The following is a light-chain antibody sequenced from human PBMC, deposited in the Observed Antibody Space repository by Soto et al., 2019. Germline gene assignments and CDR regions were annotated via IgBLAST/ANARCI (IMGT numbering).Light chain of an antibody. V-gene: IGKV1-5*03. CDR1: QSFSSW. J-gene: IGKJ1*01. CDR3: QQYNSYSWT. Sequence: DIQMTQSPSTLSASVGDRVTITCRASQSFSSWLAWYQQKPGKAPKLLIYTASSLESGVPSRFSGSGSGTDFTLTISSLQPDDFATYYCQQYNSYSWTFGQGTKVEIK. CDR2: TAS.